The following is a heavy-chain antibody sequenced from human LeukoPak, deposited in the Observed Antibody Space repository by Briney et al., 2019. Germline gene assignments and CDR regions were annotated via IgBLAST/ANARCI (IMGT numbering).Heavy chain of an antibody. V-gene: IGHV3-15*01. J-gene: IGHJ4*02. CDR2: IKSKSHGGPT. Sequence: GGSLRLSCAASGFTFNNAWMSWVRQAPGKGLEWVGRIKSKSHGGPTDYAAPVKGRFTISRDDSKNTLYLQKNSLKTEDTAVYYCTTDYVWGTYRYFDYWGQGTLVVVSS. CDR3: TTDYVWGTYRYFDY. CDR1: GFTFNNAW. D-gene: IGHD3-16*02.